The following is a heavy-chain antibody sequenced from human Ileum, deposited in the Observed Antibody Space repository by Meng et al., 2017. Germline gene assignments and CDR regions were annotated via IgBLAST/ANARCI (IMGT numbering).Heavy chain of an antibody. V-gene: IGHV4-34*01. CDR1: GGSFSGYY. J-gene: IGHJ4*02. Sequence: QVQLQQGGAGLLKPSEPLSLTCAVYGGSFSGYYWSWIRQPPGKGLEWIGEINHSGSTNYNPSLKSRVTISVDTSKNQFSLKLSSVTAADTAVYYCARTRRGSSGWYMGYWGQGTLVTVSS. CDR2: INHSGST. CDR3: ARTRRGSSGWYMGY. D-gene: IGHD6-19*01.